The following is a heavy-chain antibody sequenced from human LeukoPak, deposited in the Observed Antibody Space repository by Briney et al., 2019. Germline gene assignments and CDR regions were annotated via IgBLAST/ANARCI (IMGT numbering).Heavy chain of an antibody. V-gene: IGHV3-23*01. CDR1: GFTFSSYA. J-gene: IGHJ4*02. CDR3: AKRPDYGVTSGTFDY. Sequence: LPGGSLRLSCAASGFTFSSYAMTWVRQAPGTGLEWVSAISGSGGSTYYADSVKGRFTFSRDNSKNTLYLQMNSLRAEDTAVYYCAKRPDYGVTSGTFDYWGQGTLVTVSS. CDR2: ISGSGGST. D-gene: IGHD4-17*01.